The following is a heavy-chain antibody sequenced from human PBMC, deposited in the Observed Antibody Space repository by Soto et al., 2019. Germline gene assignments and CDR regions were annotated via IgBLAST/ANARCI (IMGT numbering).Heavy chain of an antibody. V-gene: IGHV3-13*04. CDR2: VGTTGDT. CDR1: GFTFSSYD. J-gene: IGHJ4*02. D-gene: IGHD3-22*01. Sequence: PGGSLRLSCSASGFTFSSYDMHWVRQGTGKGLEWVSAVGTTGDTYYAGSVKGRFTISRENAKSALYLQMNSLRAGDTAIYFCARAIGPTLSDYWGQGALVTVSS. CDR3: ARAIGPTLSDY.